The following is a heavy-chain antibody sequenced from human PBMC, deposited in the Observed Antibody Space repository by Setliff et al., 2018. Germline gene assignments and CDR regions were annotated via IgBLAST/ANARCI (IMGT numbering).Heavy chain of an antibody. D-gene: IGHD7-27*01. CDR2: ISGSGATT. CDR1: GFTFSSYA. CDR3: VRDLHWGFDY. Sequence: PGGSLRLSCAASGFTFSSYAMSWVRQAPGKGLEWVSAISGSGATTSYADSVKGRFTISRDNVKNSLFLQMNSLRAEDTAVYYCVRDLHWGFDYWGLGTLVTVSS. V-gene: IGHV3-23*01. J-gene: IGHJ4*02.